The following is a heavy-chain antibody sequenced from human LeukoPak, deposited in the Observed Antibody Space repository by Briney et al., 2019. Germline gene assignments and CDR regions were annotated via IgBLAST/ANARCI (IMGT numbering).Heavy chain of an antibody. CDR3: ARCTASCYANAFDI. V-gene: IGHV3-23*01. D-gene: IGHD2-2*01. CDR2: INGGGDDT. Sequence: GGSLRLSCAASGFTSKNNAMTWGCQAPGKGLGWVLAINGGGDDTEYADCVKGRFTISRAKSKNTLFLQMNSLRPEDTAVYYCARCTASCYANAFDIWGQGTLLTVSS. J-gene: IGHJ3*02. CDR1: GFTSKNNA.